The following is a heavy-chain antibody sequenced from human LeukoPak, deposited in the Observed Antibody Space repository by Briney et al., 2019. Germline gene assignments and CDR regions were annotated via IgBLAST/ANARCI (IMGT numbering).Heavy chain of an antibody. Sequence: GASVKVSCKASGYTFTSYGISWVRQAPGQGLEWMGWISAYNGNTNYAQKLQGRVTMTTDTSTSTAYMELRSLRSDDTAVYYCARESYYDFWSGYRPSFDYWGQGTLVTVSS. D-gene: IGHD3-3*01. CDR3: ARESYYDFWSGYRPSFDY. CDR2: ISAYNGNT. J-gene: IGHJ4*02. CDR1: GYTFTSYG. V-gene: IGHV1-18*01.